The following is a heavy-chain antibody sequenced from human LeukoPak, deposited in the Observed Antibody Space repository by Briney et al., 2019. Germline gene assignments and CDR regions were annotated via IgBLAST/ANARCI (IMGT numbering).Heavy chain of an antibody. V-gene: IGHV4-34*01. CDR1: GGSLSGYY. CDR3: ARDPGQYSSSSGY. Sequence: SETLSLTCAVYGGSLSGYYWSWIRQPPGKGLEWIGEINHSGSTNYNPSLKSRVTISVDTSKNQFSLKLSSVTAADTAVYYCARDPGQYSSSSGYWGQGTLVTVSS. J-gene: IGHJ4*02. CDR2: INHSGST. D-gene: IGHD6-6*01.